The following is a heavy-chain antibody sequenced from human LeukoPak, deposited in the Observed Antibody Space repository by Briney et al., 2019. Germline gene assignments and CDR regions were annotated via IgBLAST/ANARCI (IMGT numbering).Heavy chain of an antibody. J-gene: IGHJ6*03. CDR1: GFSFSSYN. CDR2: ITSSSSFI. D-gene: IGHD3-10*01. Sequence: GGSLRLSCEASGFSFSSYNMNWVRQTPGRGLEWVSSITSSSSFIYYADSVKGRFTISRDNSKNTLYLQMNSLRAEDTAVYYCAGGGSYYYYMDVLGKGTTVTVSS. V-gene: IGHV3-21*01. CDR3: AGGGSYYYYMDV.